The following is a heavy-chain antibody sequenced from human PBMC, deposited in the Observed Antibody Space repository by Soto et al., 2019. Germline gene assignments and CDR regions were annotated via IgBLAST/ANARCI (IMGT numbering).Heavy chain of an antibody. J-gene: IGHJ2*01. CDR2: IYYSGST. V-gene: IGHV4-39*01. CDR3: ARHALEWLKTPWYFDL. D-gene: IGHD5-12*01. CDR1: GGSISSSSYY. Sequence: QLQLQESGPGLVKPSETLSLTCTVSGGSISSSSYYWGWIRQPPGKGLEWIGSIYYSGSTYYNPSLKSRVTISVDTSKNQFSLKLSSVTAADTAVYYCARHALEWLKTPWYFDLWGRGTLVTVSS.